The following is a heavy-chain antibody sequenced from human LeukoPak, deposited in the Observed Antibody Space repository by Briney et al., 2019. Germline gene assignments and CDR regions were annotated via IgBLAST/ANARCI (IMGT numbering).Heavy chain of an antibody. CDR3: ARDRAVVGYCSSTSCYVLDY. CDR1: GFTFSSYS. D-gene: IGHD2-2*01. Sequence: PGGSLRLSCAASGFTFSSYSMNWVRQAPGKGLDWVSYISSSSSTIYYADSVKGRFTISRDNAKNSLYLQMNSLRAEDTAVYYCARDRAVVGYCSSTSCYVLDYWGQGTLVTVSS. J-gene: IGHJ4*02. V-gene: IGHV3-48*01. CDR2: ISSSSSTI.